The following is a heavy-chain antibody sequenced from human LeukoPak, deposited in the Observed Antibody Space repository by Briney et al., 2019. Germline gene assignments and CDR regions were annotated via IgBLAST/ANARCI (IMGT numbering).Heavy chain of an antibody. J-gene: IGHJ5*02. V-gene: IGHV3-33*01. CDR2: IWYNGSNK. CDR3: SRGGYGDYNNWFDP. Sequence: GGSLRLSCAASGFTFSSFAMHWVRQAPGKGLEWVADIWYNGSNKYYAESVKGRFTISRDNSENTLYLQMNSLRVEDTAVYYCSRGGYGDYNNWFDPWSQGTLVIVSS. CDR1: GFTFSSFA. D-gene: IGHD4-17*01.